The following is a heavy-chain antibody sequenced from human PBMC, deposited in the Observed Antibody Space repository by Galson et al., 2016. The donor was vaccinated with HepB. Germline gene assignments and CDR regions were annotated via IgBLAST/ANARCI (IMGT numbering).Heavy chain of an antibody. CDR1: GFTFDKYG. Sequence: SLRLSCAASGFTFDKYGMTWFRQAPGKGLEWVSGISWNSGAKGYGDSVKGRFTISRDNAKNSLFLHMESLRAEDTALYYCAKDMGKGVSFYFYGMDVWGQGTTVTVSS. CDR3: AKDMGKGVSFYFYGMDV. J-gene: IGHJ6*02. V-gene: IGHV3-9*01. D-gene: IGHD6-19*01. CDR2: ISWNSGAK.